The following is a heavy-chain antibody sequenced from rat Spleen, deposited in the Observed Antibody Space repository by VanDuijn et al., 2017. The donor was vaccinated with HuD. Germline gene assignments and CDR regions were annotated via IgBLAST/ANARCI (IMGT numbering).Heavy chain of an antibody. CDR1: GFTFSDFY. V-gene: IGHV5-29*01. D-gene: IGHD4-1*01. J-gene: IGHJ2*01. CDR2: ISYDGSST. CDR3: ARPPYNNYFDY. Sequence: EVQLVESDGGLVQPGRSLKLSCAASGFTFSDFYMDWVRQAPTKGLEWVATISYDGSSTYYRDSVKGRFTISRDNAKSTLYLQMDSLRSEDTATYYCARPPYNNYFDYGGQGVMVTVSS.